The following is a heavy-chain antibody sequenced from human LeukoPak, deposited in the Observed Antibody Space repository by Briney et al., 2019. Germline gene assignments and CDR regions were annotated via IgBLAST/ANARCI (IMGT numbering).Heavy chain of an antibody. CDR2: ISGSGGST. D-gene: IGHD2-15*01. Sequence: GGSLRLSCAASGFTFSSYAMSWVRQAPGKGLEWVSAISGSGGSTYYADSVEGRFTISRDNSKNTLYLQMNSLRAEDTAVYYCAKTAAYCSGGSCYSHYYYGMDVWGQGTTVTVSS. CDR1: GFTFSSYA. V-gene: IGHV3-23*01. J-gene: IGHJ6*02. CDR3: AKTAAYCSGGSCYSHYYYGMDV.